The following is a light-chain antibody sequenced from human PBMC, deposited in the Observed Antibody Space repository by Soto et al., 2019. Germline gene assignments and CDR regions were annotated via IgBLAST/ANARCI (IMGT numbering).Light chain of an antibody. CDR3: SSYTNINTRACV. J-gene: IGLJ1*01. V-gene: IGLV2-14*01. Sequence: QSALTQPASVSGSPGQSITISCTGTSGDIGSYNRVSWYQQHPGKAPKIIIYEVTDRPSGVSNRFSGSKSGNTASLTISGLQAEDEAEYYCSSYTNINTRACVFGTGTKVTVL. CDR2: EVT. CDR1: SGDIGSYNR.